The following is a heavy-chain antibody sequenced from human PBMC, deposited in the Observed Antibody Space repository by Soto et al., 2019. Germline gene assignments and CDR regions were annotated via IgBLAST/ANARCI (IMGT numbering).Heavy chain of an antibody. CDR3: ARLYTGYEAFDY. J-gene: IGHJ4*02. D-gene: IGHD5-12*01. CDR1: GGSINSGDYY. V-gene: IGHV4-30-4*01. CDR2: IYYSGST. Sequence: SETLSLTCNVSGGSINSGDYYWSWIRQSPGKGLEWIGYIYYSGSTYYNPSLKSRSTISIDTSKNQFFLDVDSVTAADTAVYYCARLYTGYEAFDYWGQGTLVTVSS.